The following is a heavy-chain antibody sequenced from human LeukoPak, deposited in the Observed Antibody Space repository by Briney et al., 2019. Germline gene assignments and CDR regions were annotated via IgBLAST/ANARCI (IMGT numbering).Heavy chain of an antibody. Sequence: SETLSLTCTVSGGSISSYYWSWIRQPAGKGLEWIGRIYSSGSTNYNPSLKSRVTMSGDTSKKQISLKLSSVTAAGTGVYYCARGGISTSLDYWGQGTLVTVSS. CDR1: GGSISSYY. CDR3: ARGGISTSLDY. J-gene: IGHJ4*02. CDR2: IYSSGST. D-gene: IGHD2-2*01. V-gene: IGHV4-4*07.